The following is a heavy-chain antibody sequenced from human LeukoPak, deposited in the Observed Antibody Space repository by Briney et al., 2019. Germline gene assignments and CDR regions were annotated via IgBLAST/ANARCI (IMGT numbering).Heavy chain of an antibody. CDR2: ISSSSSTI. V-gene: IGHV3-48*01. CDR1: GFTFSSYS. CDR3: ARALYSSSSAV. J-gene: IGHJ6*02. D-gene: IGHD6-6*01. Sequence: GGSPRLSCAASGFTFSSYSMNWVRQAPGKGLEWVSYISSSSSTIYYADSVKGRFTISRDNAKNSLYLQMNSLRAEDTAVYYCARALYSSSSAVWGQGTTVTVSS.